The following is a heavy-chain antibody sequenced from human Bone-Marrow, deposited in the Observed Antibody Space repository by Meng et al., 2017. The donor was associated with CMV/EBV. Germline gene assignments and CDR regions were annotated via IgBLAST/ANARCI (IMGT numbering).Heavy chain of an antibody. CDR1: GFTFSNYD. D-gene: IGHD1-26*01. Sequence: CAASGFTFSNYDMSWVRQAPGKGLEWVSAVIGSGGSTYYADSVKGRFTIYRDNSENTLYLQMNSLRAEDTAVYYCAKRRDASGFDYWGQGTLVTVSS. J-gene: IGHJ4*02. V-gene: IGHV3-23*01. CDR2: VIGSGGST. CDR3: AKRRDASGFDY.